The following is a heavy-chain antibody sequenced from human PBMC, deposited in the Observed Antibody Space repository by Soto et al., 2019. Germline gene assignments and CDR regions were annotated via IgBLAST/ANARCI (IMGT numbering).Heavy chain of an antibody. Sequence: QVQLVESGGGVVQPGRSLRLSCAASGFTFSSYGMHWVRQAPGKGLEWVAVIWSGGSNENYADSVKGRFTISRDNSKNMLYLQMNSLRAEDTAVYYCARGPGTSYFHYWGQGSLVTVSS. CDR2: IWSGGSNE. V-gene: IGHV3-33*01. CDR3: ARGPGTSYFHY. J-gene: IGHJ4*02. CDR1: GFTFSSYG. D-gene: IGHD2-2*01.